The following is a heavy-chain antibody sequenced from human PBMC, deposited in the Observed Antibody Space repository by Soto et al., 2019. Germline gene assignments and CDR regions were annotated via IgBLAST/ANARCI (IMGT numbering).Heavy chain of an antibody. J-gene: IGHJ4*02. CDR2: VYYSGGT. V-gene: IGHV4-39*02. D-gene: IGHD2-2*01. Sequence: SETLSLTCTVSGGSIASGSYYWGWIRQPPGKGLEWIGAVYYSGGTHYNPSLKSRVTISVDTTKNLFSLRVTSVTAADTGVYYCARVPDYWGQGILVTVSS. CDR1: GGSIASGSYY. CDR3: ARVPDY.